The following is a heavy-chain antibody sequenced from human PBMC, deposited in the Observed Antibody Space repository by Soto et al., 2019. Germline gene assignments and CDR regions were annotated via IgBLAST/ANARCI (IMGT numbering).Heavy chain of an antibody. CDR2: IKSKTDGGTT. Sequence: SVSNAWMNWVRQAPGKGLEWVGRIKSKTDGGTTDYAAPVKGRFTISRDDSKNTLYLQMNSLKTEDTAVYYCTTVFGYDLLDYWGQGTLVTVSS. J-gene: IGHJ4*02. D-gene: IGHD5-12*01. CDR3: TTVFGYDLLDY. CDR1: SVSNAW. V-gene: IGHV3-15*07.